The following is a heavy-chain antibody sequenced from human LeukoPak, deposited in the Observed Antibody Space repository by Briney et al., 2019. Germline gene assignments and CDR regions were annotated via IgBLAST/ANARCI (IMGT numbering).Heavy chain of an antibody. CDR3: ARHISGGATAFDP. CDR1: GGSISSYY. V-gene: IGHV4-59*08. Sequence: SETLSLTCTVSGGSISSYYWSGIRQPPGKGLEWIGYIYYSGSTNYNPSLKSRVTITVDTSKNQFSLKLSSVTAADTAVYYCARHISGGATAFDPWGQGTLVTVSS. J-gene: IGHJ5*02. CDR2: IYYSGST. D-gene: IGHD1-26*01.